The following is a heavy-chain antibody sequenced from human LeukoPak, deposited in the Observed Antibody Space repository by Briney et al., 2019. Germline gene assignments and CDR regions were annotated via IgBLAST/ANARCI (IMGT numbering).Heavy chain of an antibody. CDR1: GFTFSSYG. D-gene: IGHD2-15*01. CDR2: ISYDGSNK. J-gene: IGHJ4*02. CDR3: AKLVAKTSSDY. Sequence: SGGSLRLSCAASGFTFSSYGVHWVRQAPGKGLEWVAFISYDGSNKYYADSVKGRFTISRDNSKNTLFLQMNSLRAEDTAVYYCAKLVAKTSSDYWGRGTLVTVSS. V-gene: IGHV3-30*18.